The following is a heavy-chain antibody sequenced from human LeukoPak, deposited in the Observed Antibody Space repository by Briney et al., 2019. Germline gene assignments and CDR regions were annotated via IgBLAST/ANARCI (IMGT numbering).Heavy chain of an antibody. CDR1: GDSISNNSDY. J-gene: IGHJ4*02. V-gene: IGHV4-39*01. CDR2: IYYSATT. Sequence: SETLSLTCTVSGDSISNNSDYWGWIRQPPGKGLEWIGSIYYSATTFYNPSLKSRVTISVDTSKSQFSLRLSSVTAADTAVYYCARLTRTTAAGPIPFDYWGQGTLVIVSS. CDR3: ARLTRTTAAGPIPFDY. D-gene: IGHD6-13*01.